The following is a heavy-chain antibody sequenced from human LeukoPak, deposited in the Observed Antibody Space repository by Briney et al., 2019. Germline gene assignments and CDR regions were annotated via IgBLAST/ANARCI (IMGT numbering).Heavy chain of an antibody. CDR3: ARDPQGYCTNGVCYIQGMDV. Sequence: SVKVSCKAPGGTFSSYAISWVRQAPGQGLEWMGGIIPIFGTANYAQKFQGRVTITADESTSTAYMELSSLRSEDTAVYYCARDPQGYCTNGVCYIQGMDVWGQGTTVTVSS. J-gene: IGHJ6*02. V-gene: IGHV1-69*13. D-gene: IGHD2-8*01. CDR2: IIPIFGTA. CDR1: GGTFSSYA.